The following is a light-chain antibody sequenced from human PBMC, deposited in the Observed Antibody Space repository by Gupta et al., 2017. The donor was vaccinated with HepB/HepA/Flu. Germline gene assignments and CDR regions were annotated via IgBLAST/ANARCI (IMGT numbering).Light chain of an antibody. V-gene: IGKV3-11*01. CDR1: QGVNNY. Sequence: EIVLTQSPATLSLSPGESATLSCRASQGVNNYLAWYRQKPGQAPRLLIYDASKRATGVPARFSGSGSGTDFTLTISSLEPEDFAVYYCQQRTTWPCTFGQGTRLEIK. CDR2: DAS. CDR3: QQRTTWPCT. J-gene: IGKJ2*02.